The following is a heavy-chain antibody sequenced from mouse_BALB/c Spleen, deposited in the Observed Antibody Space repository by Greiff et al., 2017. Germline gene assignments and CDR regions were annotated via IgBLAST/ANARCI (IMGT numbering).Heavy chain of an antibody. CDR2: IYPGDGDT. J-gene: IGHJ4*01. D-gene: IGHD2-14*01. Sequence: VQLQQSGAELARPGASVKLSCKASGYTFTSYWMQWVKQRPGQGLEWIGAIYPGDGDTRYTQKFKGKATLTADKSSSTAYMQLSSLASEDSAVYYCARYDGYYAMDYWGQGTSVTVSS. CDR3: ARYDGYYAMDY. CDR1: GYTFTSYW. V-gene: IGHV1-87*01.